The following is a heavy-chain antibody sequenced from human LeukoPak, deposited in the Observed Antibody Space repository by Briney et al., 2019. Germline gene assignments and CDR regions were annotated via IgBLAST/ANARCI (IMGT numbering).Heavy chain of an antibody. V-gene: IGHV4-34*01. CDR2: INHSGST. CDR1: GGSFSGCY. CDR3: ARPGYMDV. J-gene: IGHJ6*03. Sequence: SETLSLTCAVYGGSFSGCYWSWIRQPPGKGLEWIGEINHSGSTNYNPSLKSRVTISVDTSKNQFSLKLSSVTAADTAVYYCARPGYMDVWGKGTTVTVSS.